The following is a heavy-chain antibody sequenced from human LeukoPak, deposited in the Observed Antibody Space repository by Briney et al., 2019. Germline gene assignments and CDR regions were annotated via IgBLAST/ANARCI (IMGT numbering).Heavy chain of an antibody. CDR3: ARSKFTMVRGVNPYNWFDP. V-gene: IGHV1-2*02. CDR1: GYTFTGYY. D-gene: IGHD3-10*01. Sequence: EASVKVSCKASGYTFTGYYMHWVRQAPGQGLEWMGWINPNSGGTNYAQKFQGRVTMTRDTSISTAYMELSRLRSDDTAAYYCARSKFTMVRGVNPYNWFDPWGQGTLVTVSS. CDR2: INPNSGGT. J-gene: IGHJ5*02.